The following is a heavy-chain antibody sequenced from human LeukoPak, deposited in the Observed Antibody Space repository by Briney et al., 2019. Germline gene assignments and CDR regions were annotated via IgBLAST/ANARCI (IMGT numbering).Heavy chain of an antibody. CDR1: GGSISSYY. V-gene: IGHV4-59*01. J-gene: IGHJ4*02. D-gene: IGHD6-13*01. CDR3: ARVRYSSSWYRYYFDY. CDR2: IYYSGST. Sequence: SETLSLTCTVSGGSISSYYWSWIRQPPGKGLEWIGYIYYSGSTNYNPSLKSRVTISVDTSKNQFYLKLSSVTAADTAVYYCARVRYSSSWYRYYFDYWGQGTLVTVSS.